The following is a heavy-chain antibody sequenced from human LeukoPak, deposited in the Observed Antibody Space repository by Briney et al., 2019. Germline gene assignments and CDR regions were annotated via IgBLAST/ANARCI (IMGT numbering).Heavy chain of an antibody. D-gene: IGHD5-18*01. Sequence: PGGSLRLSCAASGFTFSSYEMNWVRQAPGKGLEWVSYISSSGSTIYYADSVKGRFTISRDNAKNSLYLQMNSLRAEGTAVYYCARSWAMVTYFDYWGQGTLVTVSS. V-gene: IGHV3-48*03. CDR1: GFTFSSYE. CDR2: ISSSGSTI. J-gene: IGHJ4*02. CDR3: ARSWAMVTYFDY.